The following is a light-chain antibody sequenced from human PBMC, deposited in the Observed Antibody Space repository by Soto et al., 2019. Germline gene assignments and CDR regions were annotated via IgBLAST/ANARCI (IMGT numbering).Light chain of an antibody. CDR3: KSYDSSLSGSEV. V-gene: IGLV1-40*01. J-gene: IGLJ1*01. CDR1: SSNIGAGHD. CDR2: GNG. Sequence: QSVLTQPPSVSGAPGQRVTISCTGSSSNIGAGHDVHWYKQLPGTAPKLLIYGNGNRPSGVPDRFSGSKSGTSASLAIAGLQADDEADYYCKSYDSSLSGSEVFGTGTKVTVL.